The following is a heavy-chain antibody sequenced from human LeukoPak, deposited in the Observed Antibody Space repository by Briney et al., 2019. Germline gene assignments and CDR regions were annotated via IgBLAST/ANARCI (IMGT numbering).Heavy chain of an antibody. CDR2: IYYSGDT. Sequence: ESGPGLVKPSETLSLTCTVSGGSISGYSWSWIRQSPGGGLEWIGYIYYSGDTAYNPSLRSRVTISVDTSKNQFSLKLSSVTAADTAVYYCARSESGYSYGVDYWGQGTLVTVSS. D-gene: IGHD5-18*01. J-gene: IGHJ4*02. CDR3: ARSESGYSYGVDY. V-gene: IGHV4-59*01. CDR1: GGSISGYS.